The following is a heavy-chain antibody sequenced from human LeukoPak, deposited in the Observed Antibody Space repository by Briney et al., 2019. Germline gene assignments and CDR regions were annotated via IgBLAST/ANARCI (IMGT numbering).Heavy chain of an antibody. Sequence: SETLSLTCTVSGGSISSSSYYWGWIRQPPGKGLEWIGSIYYSGSTYYNPSLKSRVTISVDTSKNQFSPKLSSVTAADTAVYYCARSLGQQLVVDYWGQGTLVTVSS. V-gene: IGHV4-39*01. CDR2: IYYSGST. CDR1: GGSISSSSYY. D-gene: IGHD6-13*01. CDR3: ARSLGQQLVVDY. J-gene: IGHJ4*02.